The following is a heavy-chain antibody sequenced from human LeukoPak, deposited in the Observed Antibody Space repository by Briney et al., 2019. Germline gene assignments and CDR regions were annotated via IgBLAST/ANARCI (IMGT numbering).Heavy chain of an antibody. D-gene: IGHD2-2*01. CDR3: ARLVAPAAMNYYYYYGMDV. J-gene: IGHJ6*02. CDR2: INHSGST. V-gene: IGHV4-34*01. Sequence: KSSETLSLTCAVYGGSFSGYYWSWIRQPPGKGLEWIGEINHSGSTNYNPSLKSRVTISVDTSKNQFSLKLSSVTAADTAVYYCARLVAPAAMNYYYYYGMDVWGQGTAVTVSS. CDR1: GGSFSGYY.